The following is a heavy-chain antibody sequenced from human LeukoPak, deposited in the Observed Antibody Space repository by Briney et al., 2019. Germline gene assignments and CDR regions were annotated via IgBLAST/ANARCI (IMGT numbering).Heavy chain of an antibody. V-gene: IGHV1-2*02. D-gene: IGHD2-2*01. Sequence: ASVKVSCKASGYTFTAYYMHWVRQAPGQGLEWMGWINPNSGGTNYEQKLQGRVTMTRDTSISTAYMELSRLRSDDTAVYYCARQLEGVPAALFDYWGQGTLVTVSS. CDR1: GYTFTAYY. CDR3: ARQLEGVPAALFDY. CDR2: INPNSGGT. J-gene: IGHJ4*02.